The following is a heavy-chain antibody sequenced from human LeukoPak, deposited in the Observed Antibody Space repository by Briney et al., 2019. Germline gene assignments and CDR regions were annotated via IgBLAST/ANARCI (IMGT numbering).Heavy chain of an antibody. V-gene: IGHV3-74*01. Sequence: GGPLRLSCAASGFTFSSYWMHCVRQAPGKGLLWVSRINIDGSTTSYADSVRGRFTISRDNTRNTLYLQMNSLRAEDTAVYYCTKDTFGGHDYWGQGTLVTVSS. CDR3: TKDTFGGHDY. CDR1: GFTFSSYW. D-gene: IGHD3-16*01. J-gene: IGHJ4*02. CDR2: INIDGSTT.